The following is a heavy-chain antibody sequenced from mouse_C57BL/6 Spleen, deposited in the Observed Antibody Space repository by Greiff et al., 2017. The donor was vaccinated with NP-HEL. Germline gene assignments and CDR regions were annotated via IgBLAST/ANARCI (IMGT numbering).Heavy chain of an antibody. Sequence: VQLQQSGAELARPGASVKLSCKASGYTFTSYGISWVKQRTGQGLEWIGEIYPRSGNTYYNEKFKGKATLTADKSSNTAYMELRSLTSEDSAVYFSARFGYYGNCMGGVDYWGQGTPVPVSS. CDR2: IYPRSGNT. J-gene: IGHJ4*01. CDR3: ARFGYYGNCMGGVDY. CDR1: GYTFTSYG. D-gene: IGHD1-1*01. V-gene: IGHV1-81*01.